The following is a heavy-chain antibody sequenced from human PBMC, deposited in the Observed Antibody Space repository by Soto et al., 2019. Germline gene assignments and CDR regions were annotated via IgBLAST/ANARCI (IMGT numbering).Heavy chain of an antibody. V-gene: IGHV3-23*01. CDR3: AKGEYSSSSVYFDY. CDR1: GFTFSSYV. J-gene: IGHJ4*02. Sequence: SGGSLRLSCAASGFTFSSYVMSWVRQAPGKGLEWVSGISGSGGSIYYADSVKGRFTISRDNSKNTLYLQINTLRVEDTAVYYCAKGEYSSSSVYFDYWGQGTLVTVSS. CDR2: ISGSGGSI. D-gene: IGHD6-6*01.